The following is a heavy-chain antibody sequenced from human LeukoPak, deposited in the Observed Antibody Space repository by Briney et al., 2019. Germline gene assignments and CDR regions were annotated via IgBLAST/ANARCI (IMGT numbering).Heavy chain of an antibody. Sequence: PSETLSLTCTVSGGSISSGDYYWSWIRQPPGKGLEWIGYIYYSGSTYYNPSLKSRVTISVDTPKNQFSLKLSSVTAADTAVYYCARDRADYAAYPHWFDPWGQGTLVTVSS. D-gene: IGHD4-17*01. CDR2: IYYSGST. J-gene: IGHJ5*02. CDR1: GGSISSGDYY. CDR3: ARDRADYAAYPHWFDP. V-gene: IGHV4-30-4*01.